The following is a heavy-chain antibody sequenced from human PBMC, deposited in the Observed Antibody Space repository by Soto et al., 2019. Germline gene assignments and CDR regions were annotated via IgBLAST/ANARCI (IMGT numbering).Heavy chain of an antibody. CDR1: GYTFTSYG. Sequence: QVQLVQSGAEVKKPGASVKVSCKASGYTFTSYGISWVRQAPGQGLEWMGWISAYNGNTNYAQKLQGRVTMTTDTATSIAYMELRRLRSEDTAVYYCARDYGFGELFDPWGQGTLVTVSS. CDR3: ARDYGFGELFDP. V-gene: IGHV1-18*01. CDR2: ISAYNGNT. D-gene: IGHD3-10*01. J-gene: IGHJ5*02.